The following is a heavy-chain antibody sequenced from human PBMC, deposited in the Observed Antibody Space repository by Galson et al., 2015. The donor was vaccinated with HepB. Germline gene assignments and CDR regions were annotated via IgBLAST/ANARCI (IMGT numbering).Heavy chain of an antibody. CDR3: ARDKDWYFDL. CDR1: GLTFSSYG. Sequence: SLRLSCAASGLTFSSYGMHWVRQAPGKGLEWVAVIWYDGSNKYYADSVKGRFTISRDNSKNTLYLQMNSLRAEDTAVYYCARDKDWYFDLWGRGTLVTVSS. J-gene: IGHJ2*01. CDR2: IWYDGSNK. V-gene: IGHV3-33*08.